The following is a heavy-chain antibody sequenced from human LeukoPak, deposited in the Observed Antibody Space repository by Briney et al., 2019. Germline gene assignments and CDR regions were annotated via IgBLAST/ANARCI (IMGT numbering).Heavy chain of an antibody. Sequence: ASMKVSCKASGYTFTGYYMHWVRQAPGQGLEWMGWINPNSGGTNYAQKFQGRVTMTRDTSISTAYMELSRLRSDDTAVYYCASSVVGATEYYFDYWGQGTLVTVSS. D-gene: IGHD1-26*01. CDR2: INPNSGGT. CDR1: GYTFTGYY. J-gene: IGHJ4*02. V-gene: IGHV1-2*02. CDR3: ASSVVGATEYYFDY.